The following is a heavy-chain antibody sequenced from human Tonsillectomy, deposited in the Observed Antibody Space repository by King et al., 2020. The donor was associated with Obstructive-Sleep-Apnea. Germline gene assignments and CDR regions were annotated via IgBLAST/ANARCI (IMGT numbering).Heavy chain of an antibody. CDR3: TRERGWLRDY. J-gene: IGHJ4*02. CDR1: GFTFSNYW. V-gene: IGHV3-74*01. CDR2: ISTDGSST. Sequence: VQLVESGGGLVQPGGSLRISCAASGFTFSNYWMHWVRQTPGKGLVWVARISTDGSSTNYADSVKGRFTISRDNAKNTLYLQMSSLRAEDTAMYYCTRERGWLRDYWGQGTLVTVSS. D-gene: IGHD2-15*01.